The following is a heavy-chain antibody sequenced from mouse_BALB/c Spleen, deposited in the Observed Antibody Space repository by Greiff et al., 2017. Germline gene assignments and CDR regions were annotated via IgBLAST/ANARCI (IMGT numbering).Heavy chain of an antibody. V-gene: IGHV5-4*02. CDR2: ISDGGSYT. J-gene: IGHJ3*01. D-gene: IGHD2-14*01. CDR3: ARDRGYRYGGFAY. CDR1: GFTFSDYY. Sequence: DVMLVESGGGLVKPGGSLKLSCAASGFTFSDYYMYWVRQTPEKRLEWVATISDGGSYTYYPDSVKGRFTISRDNAKNNLYLQMSSLKSEDTAMYYCARDRGYRYGGFAYWGQGTLVTVSA.